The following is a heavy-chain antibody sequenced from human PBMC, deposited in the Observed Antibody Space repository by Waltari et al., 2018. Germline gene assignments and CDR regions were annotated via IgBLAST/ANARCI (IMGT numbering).Heavy chain of an antibody. CDR2: IYYRGST. Sequence: QVQLQESGPGLVKPSETLSLTCTVPGGSLSSYYCSCIRPPPGTGLEWIGYIYYRGSTNYNPSLKSRVTISVDTSKNQFSLKLSSVTAADTAVYYCARVFAFFGTSGGGASHPLDYWGQGTLVTVSS. D-gene: IGHD3-10*01. J-gene: IGHJ4*02. CDR1: GGSLSSYY. CDR3: ARVFAFFGTSGGGASHPLDY. V-gene: IGHV4-59*01.